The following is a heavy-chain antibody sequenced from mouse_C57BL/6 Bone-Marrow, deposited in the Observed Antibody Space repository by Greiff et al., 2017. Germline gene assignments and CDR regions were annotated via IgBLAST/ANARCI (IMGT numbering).Heavy chain of an antibody. Sequence: EVKLMESGGGLVQPGESLKLSCESNEYEFPSHDMSWVRKTPEKRLELVAAINSDGGSTYYPDTMERRFIISRDNTKKTLYLQMSSMRSEDAAVYYCARRITTVVRGFAYWGQGTMVTVSA. CDR3: ARRITTVVRGFAY. CDR1: EYEFPSHD. CDR2: INSDGGST. V-gene: IGHV5-2*03. J-gene: IGHJ3*01. D-gene: IGHD1-1*01.